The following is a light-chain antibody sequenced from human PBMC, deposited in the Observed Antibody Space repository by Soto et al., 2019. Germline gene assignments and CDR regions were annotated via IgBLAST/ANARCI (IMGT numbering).Light chain of an antibody. V-gene: IGLV2-8*01. CDR3: TSYAGSNNWV. Sequence: QSALTQPPSASGSPGQSVTISCTGTSSDVGAYNYVSWYQQHPGKAPKLMIYEVTKRPSGVTDRFSGSKSDNTASLTVSGLQAEDEADYYCTSYAGSNNWVFGGGTQLTVL. J-gene: IGLJ7*01. CDR2: EVT. CDR1: SSDVGAYNY.